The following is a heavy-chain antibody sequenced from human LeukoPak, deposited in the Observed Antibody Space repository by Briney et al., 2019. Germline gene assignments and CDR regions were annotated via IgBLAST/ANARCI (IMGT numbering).Heavy chain of an antibody. CDR2: ISGSGGST. J-gene: IGHJ4*02. Sequence: GGSLRLSCSASGFTFSSNAMSWVRHAPGEGLEWVSAISGSGGSTYYADSVKGRFTISRDNSKNTLYLQMNSLRAEDTAVYYCAKDTGTTLGLFDYWGQGTLVTVSS. V-gene: IGHV3-23*01. D-gene: IGHD4-11*01. CDR3: AKDTGTTLGLFDY. CDR1: GFTFSSNA.